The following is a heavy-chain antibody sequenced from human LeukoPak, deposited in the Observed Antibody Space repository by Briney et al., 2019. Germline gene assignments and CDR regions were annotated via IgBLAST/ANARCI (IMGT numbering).Heavy chain of an antibody. V-gene: IGHV3-23*01. CDR2: ISGSGGST. CDR3: ARAAPVGYCSSTSCYGEYFDY. Sequence: SGGSLRLSCAASGFTFSSYAMSWVRQAPGKGLEWVSAISGSGGSTYYADSVKGRFTISRDNSKNTLYLQMNSLRAEDTAVYYCARAAPVGYCSSTSCYGEYFDYWGQGTLVTVSS. D-gene: IGHD2-2*03. J-gene: IGHJ4*02. CDR1: GFTFSSYA.